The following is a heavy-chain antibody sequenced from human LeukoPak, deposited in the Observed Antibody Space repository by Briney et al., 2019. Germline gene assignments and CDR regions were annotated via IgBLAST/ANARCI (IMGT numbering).Heavy chain of an antibody. Sequence: SQTQSHTGAGPGDTNSKGGDTRRRNRQPRGKGLEWVGYIYHSGSTYYNPSLKSRVTISVDRSKNQFSLKLSSVTAADTAVYYCARAIFGVVNPWFDPWGQGTLVTVSS. J-gene: IGHJ5*02. V-gene: IGHV4-30-2*01. D-gene: IGHD3-3*01. CDR3: ARAIFGVVNPWFDP. CDR2: IYHSGST. CDR1: GDTNSKGGDT.